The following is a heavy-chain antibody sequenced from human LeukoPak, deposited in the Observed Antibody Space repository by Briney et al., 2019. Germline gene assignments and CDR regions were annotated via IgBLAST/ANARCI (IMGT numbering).Heavy chain of an antibody. CDR1: GFTFSDYS. D-gene: IGHD5-12*01. CDR3: GRDHRYAFDN. J-gene: IGHJ4*02. V-gene: IGHV3-48*04. CDR2: VRLSTDNT. Sequence: PGGSLRLSCAASGFTFSDYSMNWVRQAPGKGLEWISYVRLSTDNTKYADSVKGRFTISGDSAMNSVFLQMNSLRVEDTAVYYCGRDHRYAFDNWGQGTLVTVSS.